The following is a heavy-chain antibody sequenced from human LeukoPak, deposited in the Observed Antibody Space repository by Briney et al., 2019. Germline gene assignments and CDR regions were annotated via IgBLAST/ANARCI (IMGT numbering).Heavy chain of an antibody. Sequence: ASVKVSCKASGGTFSSYAISWVQQAPGQGLGWMGGIIPIFGTANYAQKFQGRVTITTDESTSTAYMELSSLKSEDTAVYYCARAPLEYSSSSARPFYYYMDVWGKGTTVTVSS. V-gene: IGHV1-69*05. CDR3: ARAPLEYSSSSARPFYYYMDV. J-gene: IGHJ6*03. CDR1: GGTFSSYA. D-gene: IGHD6-6*01. CDR2: IIPIFGTA.